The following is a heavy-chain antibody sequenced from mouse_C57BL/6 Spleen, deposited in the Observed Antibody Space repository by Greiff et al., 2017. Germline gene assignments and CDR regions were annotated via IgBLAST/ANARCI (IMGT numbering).Heavy chain of an antibody. CDR3: ARDGYDYFDY. CDR2: IDPSDSYT. Sequence: QVQLQQPGAELVRPGTSVKLSCKASGYTFTSYWMHWVKKRPGQGLEWIGVIDPSDSYTNYNQKFKGKATLTVDTSSSTAYMQLSSLTSEDSAVYYCARDGYDYFDYWGQGTTLTVSS. V-gene: IGHV1-59*01. D-gene: IGHD2-2*01. CDR1: GYTFTSYW. J-gene: IGHJ2*01.